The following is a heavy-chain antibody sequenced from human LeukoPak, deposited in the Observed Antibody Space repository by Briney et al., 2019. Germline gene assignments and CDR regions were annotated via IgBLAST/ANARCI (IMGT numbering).Heavy chain of an antibody. CDR3: ARAYSRELWFGDDSPYFGY. D-gene: IGHD3-10*01. J-gene: IGHJ4*02. CDR1: GYTFTSYG. CDR2: ISAYNGNT. Sequence: ASVKVSCKASGYTFTSYGISWVRQAPGQGLEWVGWISAYNGNTNYAQKLQGRVTMTTDTSTSTAYMELRSLRSDDTAVYYCARAYSRELWFGDDSPYFGYWRQGTLVTVSS. V-gene: IGHV1-18*01.